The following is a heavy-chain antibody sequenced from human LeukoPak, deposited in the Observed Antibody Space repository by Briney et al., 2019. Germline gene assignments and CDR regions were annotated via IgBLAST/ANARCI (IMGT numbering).Heavy chain of an antibody. Sequence: GGSLRLSCAASGFTFSSYAMHWVRQAPGKGLEWVAVISYDGSNKYYADSVKGRFTISRDNSKNTLYLQMNSLRAEDTAVYYCASFIRGYSGYGGWFDPWGQGTLVTVSS. CDR3: ASFIRGYSGYGGWFDP. D-gene: IGHD5-12*01. CDR1: GFTFSSYA. J-gene: IGHJ5*02. V-gene: IGHV3-30*04. CDR2: ISYDGSNK.